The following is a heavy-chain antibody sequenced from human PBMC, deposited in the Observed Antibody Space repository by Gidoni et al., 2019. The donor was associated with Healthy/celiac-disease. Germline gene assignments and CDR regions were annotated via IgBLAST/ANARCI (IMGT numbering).Heavy chain of an antibody. CDR2: INHSGST. CDR1: GGSFTVYY. J-gene: IGHJ4*02. Sequence: QLQLQQRGPGLLKPSETLSLTCAVYGGSFTVYYWSWLRQPPGTGLEWIGEINHSGSTNYNPSHKSRVSISVDTSKNQISLKLSSVTAADAAVYYCARAVGGVIFPLDYWGQGTLVTVSS. CDR3: ARAVGGVIFPLDY. D-gene: IGHD3-16*02. V-gene: IGHV4-34*01.